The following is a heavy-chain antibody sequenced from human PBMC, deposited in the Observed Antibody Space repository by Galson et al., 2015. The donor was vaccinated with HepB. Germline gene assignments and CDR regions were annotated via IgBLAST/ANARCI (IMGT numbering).Heavy chain of an antibody. Sequence: SLRLSCAASGFAFNIYTMHWVRQAPGKGLDWVAVISYDGNHKFYSDSVKGRFTIPRDNSRNTYYLEMNNLRPDDTAVYYCARPLAGLAADGHYFDTWGQGTLVTVSS. J-gene: IGHJ4*02. V-gene: IGHV3-30-3*01. D-gene: IGHD6-13*01. CDR1: GFAFNIYT. CDR2: ISYDGNHK. CDR3: ARPLAGLAADGHYFDT.